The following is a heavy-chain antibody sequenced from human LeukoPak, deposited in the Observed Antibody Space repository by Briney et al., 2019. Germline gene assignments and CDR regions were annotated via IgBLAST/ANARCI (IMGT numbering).Heavy chain of an antibody. V-gene: IGHV1-69*13. J-gene: IGHJ6*02. D-gene: IGHD2-2*02. CDR2: IIPIFGTA. CDR3: ARGIVVVPAAIDQYGMDV. CDR1: GGTFSSYA. Sequence: GASVKVSCKASGGTFSSYAISWVRQAPGQGLEWMGGIIPIFGTANYAQKFQGRVTITADESTSTAYMELSSLRSEDTAVYYCARGIVVVPAAIDQYGMDVWGQGTTVTVSS.